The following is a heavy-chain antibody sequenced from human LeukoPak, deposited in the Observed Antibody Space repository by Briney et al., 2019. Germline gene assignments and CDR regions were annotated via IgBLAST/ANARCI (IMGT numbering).Heavy chain of an antibody. V-gene: IGHV4-59*01. Sequence: SETLSLTCTVSGGSISSYYWSWIRQPPGKGLEWIGYIDYSGSTNYNPSLKSRVTISVDPSTNQFSLKLSSVTAADTAVYYCARGGYSGYEYRFAPWGQGTLVTVSS. CDR1: GGSISSYY. CDR3: ARGGYSGYEYRFAP. J-gene: IGHJ5*02. D-gene: IGHD5-12*01. CDR2: IDYSGST.